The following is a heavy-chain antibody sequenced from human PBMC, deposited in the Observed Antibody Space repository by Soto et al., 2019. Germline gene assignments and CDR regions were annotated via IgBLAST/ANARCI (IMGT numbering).Heavy chain of an antibody. D-gene: IGHD2-21*02. CDR3: ARAYCGGDCYGGMDV. J-gene: IGHJ6*02. Sequence: QVQLVESGGGVVQPGRSLRLSCAASGFTFSSYAMHWVRQAPGKGLEWVAVISYDGSNKYYADSVKGRFTISRDNSKNTLYLQMTSLRAEDTAVYYCARAYCGGDCYGGMDVWGQGTTVTVSS. CDR2: ISYDGSNK. V-gene: IGHV3-30-3*01. CDR1: GFTFSSYA.